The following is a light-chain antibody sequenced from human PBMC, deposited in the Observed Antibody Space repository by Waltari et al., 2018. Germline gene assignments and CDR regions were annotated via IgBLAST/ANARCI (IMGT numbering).Light chain of an antibody. CDR1: QDISSS. V-gene: IGKV1-9*01. Sequence: DIQLTQSPSFLSASVGDRVTIPCRASQDISSSLAWYQQKPGRAPKLLIYAASTLQSGVPSRLSGSGSGTEFTLTSSSLQPEDFVTYYCQQVNNYPFTFGPGTILDVK. J-gene: IGKJ3*01. CDR3: QQVNNYPFT. CDR2: AAS.